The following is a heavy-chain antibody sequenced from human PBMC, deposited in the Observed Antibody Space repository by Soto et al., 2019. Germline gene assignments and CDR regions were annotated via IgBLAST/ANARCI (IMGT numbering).Heavy chain of an antibody. CDR1: GGSISNYY. D-gene: IGHD3-3*01. CDR3: ARGRGGDYDFWSGNPYYGMDV. V-gene: IGHV4-59*01. J-gene: IGHJ6*02. CDR2: IYYSGST. Sequence: SETLSLTCTVSGGSISNYYWSWIRQPPGKGLGWIGYIYYSGSTNYNPSLKSRVTISVDTSKNQFSLKLSSVTAADTAVYYCARGRGGDYDFWSGNPYYGMDVWGQGTTVTVSS.